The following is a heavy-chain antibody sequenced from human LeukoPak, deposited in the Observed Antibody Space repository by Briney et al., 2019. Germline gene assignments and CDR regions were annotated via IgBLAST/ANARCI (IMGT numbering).Heavy chain of an antibody. D-gene: IGHD5-12*01. Sequence: GTLSLTCAVSGGSLNSNNWWSWVRQAPGKGLEWVSTISGSGGSTYYADSVKGRFTISRDNSKNTLYLQMNSLRAEDTAVYYCAKLRGATINAWYFDYWGQGTLVTVSS. CDR3: AKLRGATINAWYFDY. CDR1: GGSLNSNN. CDR2: ISGSGGST. J-gene: IGHJ4*02. V-gene: IGHV3-23*01.